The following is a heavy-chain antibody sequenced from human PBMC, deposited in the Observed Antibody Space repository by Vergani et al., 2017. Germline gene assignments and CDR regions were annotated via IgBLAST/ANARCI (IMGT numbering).Heavy chain of an antibody. D-gene: IGHD3-22*01. CDR1: GFTFTNFA. Sequence: EVQLLESGGNLVQPGGSLRLSCAASGFTFTNFAMTWVRQAPGEGLEWVSGISGSGSFTYYADSVKGRFTISRDNSKNTMFLQMNNLRAEDTAVYYCAKDNVPGYYDSSGYCDCWGQGTLVTVSS. CDR3: AKDNVPGYYDSSGYCDC. V-gene: IGHV3-23*01. J-gene: IGHJ4*02. CDR2: ISGSGSFT.